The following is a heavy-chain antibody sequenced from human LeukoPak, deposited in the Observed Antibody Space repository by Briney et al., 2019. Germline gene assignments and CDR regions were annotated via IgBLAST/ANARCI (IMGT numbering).Heavy chain of an antibody. CDR1: GFIFSRYS. V-gene: IGHV3-21*04. CDR3: AKKHSTGLDP. D-gene: IGHD2/OR15-2a*01. Sequence: GGSLSLPCAASGFIFSRYSMMWVRHPPGKGLEWVSSISSSNNYIYPADSVKGRHIISRDNSKNTLYLQMNTQRAEDRAVYYCAKKHSTGLDPWGKGTLVTVSS. J-gene: IGHJ5*02. CDR2: ISSSNNYI.